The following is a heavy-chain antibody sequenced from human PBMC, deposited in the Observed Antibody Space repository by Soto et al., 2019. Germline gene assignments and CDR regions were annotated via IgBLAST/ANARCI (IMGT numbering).Heavy chain of an antibody. J-gene: IGHJ6*02. Sequence: EVQLVESGGGLVQPGGSLRLSCAASGFTFSSYSMNWVRQAPGKGLEWVSYISSSSSTIYYADSVKGRFTISRDNAKNSLYLQMNSLRDEDTAVYYCARDILANPSSSWYPYYYYYGMDVWGQGTTVTVSS. CDR3: ARDILANPSSSWYPYYYYYGMDV. V-gene: IGHV3-48*02. CDR1: GFTFSSYS. CDR2: ISSSSSTI. D-gene: IGHD6-13*01.